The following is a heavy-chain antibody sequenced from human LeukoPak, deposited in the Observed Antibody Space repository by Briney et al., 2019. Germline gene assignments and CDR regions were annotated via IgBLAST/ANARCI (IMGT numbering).Heavy chain of an antibody. CDR1: GFTFSSYV. CDR2: ISGTGDSI. CDR3: AKDPRGGYSGSWYFDY. J-gene: IGHJ4*02. D-gene: IGHD5-12*01. V-gene: IGHV3-23*01. Sequence: GGSLRLSCSASGFTFSSYVLSWVRQAPGKGLECLLAISGTGDSIYYADSVKGRFTISRDNSKNTLYLQMNSLTAEDTAVYYCAKDPRGGYSGSWYFDYWGQGTLVTVSS.